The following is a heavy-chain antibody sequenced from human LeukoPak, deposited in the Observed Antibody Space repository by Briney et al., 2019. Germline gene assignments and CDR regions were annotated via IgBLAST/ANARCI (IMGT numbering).Heavy chain of an antibody. CDR1: GFTLSSYK. J-gene: IGHJ4*02. Sequence: GGSLRLSCEASGFTLSSYKMNWVRQAPGKGLEWVSSLTSHSSYKYYADSVKGRFTISRDNANNSLYLQMNSLRAEDTAVYYCARESEYSSNAFDYWGQGTLVTVSS. V-gene: IGHV3-21*01. CDR3: ARESEYSSNAFDY. CDR2: LTSHSSYK. D-gene: IGHD6-6*01.